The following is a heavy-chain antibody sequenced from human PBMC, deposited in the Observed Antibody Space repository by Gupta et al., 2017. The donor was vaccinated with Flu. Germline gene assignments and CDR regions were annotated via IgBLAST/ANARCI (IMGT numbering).Heavy chain of an antibody. J-gene: IGHJ4*02. Sequence: QLQLQESGPGLVKPSETLSLTCSVSGGSISVPRYYWGWVRPPPGKGLEWIGSVYYHGSAYYNPSLRSRVSISVDTSKNQFSLKLTSVTAADMAVYYCTLLSSSLPLNYWGQGTLVTVPS. CDR3: TLLSSSLPLNY. CDR2: VYYHGSA. CDR1: GGSISVPRYY. V-gene: IGHV4-39*01.